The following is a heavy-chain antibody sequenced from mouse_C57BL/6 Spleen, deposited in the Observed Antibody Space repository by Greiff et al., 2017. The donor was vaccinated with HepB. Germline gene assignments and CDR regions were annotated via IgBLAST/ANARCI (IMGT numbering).Heavy chain of an antibody. V-gene: IGHV5-4*01. CDR2: ISDGGSYT. CDR3: ARDRDLYYYGSSPFAY. J-gene: IGHJ3*01. CDR1: GFTFSSYA. Sequence: EVQLVESGGGLVKPGGSLKLSCAASGFTFSSYAMSWVRQTPEKRLEWVATISDGGSYTYYPDNVKGRFTISRDNAKNNLYLQMSHLKSEDTAMYYCARDRDLYYYGSSPFAYWGQGTLVTVSA. D-gene: IGHD1-1*01.